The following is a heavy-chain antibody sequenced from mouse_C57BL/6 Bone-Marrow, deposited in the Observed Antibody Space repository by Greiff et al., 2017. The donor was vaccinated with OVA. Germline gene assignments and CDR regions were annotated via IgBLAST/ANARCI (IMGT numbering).Heavy chain of an antibody. D-gene: IGHD1-1*01. CDR3: ARYGYGSSPYYAMDY. V-gene: IGHV15-2*01. CDR2: ILPSIGST. J-gene: IGHJ4*01. CDR1: DSAVFPFAY. Sequence: VQLQASGSDLMSPGSSVKLSCKDFDSAVFPFAYLCWVRQKPGLGFVWIGGILPSIGSTISGEKFEDKATLDADTLSNTAYLELNSLTSENSAIYYCARYGYGSSPYYAMDYWGQGTSVTVSS.